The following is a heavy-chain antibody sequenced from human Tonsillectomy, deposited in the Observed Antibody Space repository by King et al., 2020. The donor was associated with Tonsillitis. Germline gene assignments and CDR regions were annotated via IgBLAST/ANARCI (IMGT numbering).Heavy chain of an antibody. CDR1: GGSISNHY. V-gene: IGHV4-59*08. Sequence: QLQESGPGLVKPSETLSLTCTVSGGSISNHYWTWIRQPPGEGLEWIGHIYSSGSTNYNPSLKSRVTISLDTSKNQFSLGLSSVTAADTAVYYCARHTYGYGYVYWGQGTLVTGSS. CDR3: ARHTYGYGYVY. CDR2: IYSSGST. D-gene: IGHD5-18*01. J-gene: IGHJ4*02.